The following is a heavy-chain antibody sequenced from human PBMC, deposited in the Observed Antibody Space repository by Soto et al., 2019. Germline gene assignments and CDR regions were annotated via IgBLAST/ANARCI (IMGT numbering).Heavy chain of an antibody. J-gene: IGHJ6*02. Sequence: QVQLVQSGAEVKKPGSSVKVSCKASGGTFSSYAISWVRQAPGQGLEWMGGIIPIFGTANYAQKYLGRVTITADESTSTAYMELSSLRSEDTAVYYCARLKAGGYCSSTSCYDPYYYYGMDVWGQGTTVTVSS. CDR1: GGTFSSYA. CDR2: IIPIFGTA. CDR3: ARLKAGGYCSSTSCYDPYYYYGMDV. V-gene: IGHV1-69*01. D-gene: IGHD2-2*01.